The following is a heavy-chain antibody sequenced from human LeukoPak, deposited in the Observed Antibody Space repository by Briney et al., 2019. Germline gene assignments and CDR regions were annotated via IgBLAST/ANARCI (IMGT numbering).Heavy chain of an antibody. J-gene: IGHJ4*02. V-gene: IGHV3-21*01. D-gene: IGHD2-2*01. CDR3: ASGVLGYCSSTSCYEGVY. Sequence: GGSLRLSCAASGFTLSSYSMNWVRQAPGKGLEWVSSISSSSSYIYYADSVKGRFTISRDNAKNSLYLQMNSLRAEDTAVYYCASGVLGYCSSTSCYEGVYWGQGTLVTVSS. CDR1: GFTLSSYS. CDR2: ISSSSSYI.